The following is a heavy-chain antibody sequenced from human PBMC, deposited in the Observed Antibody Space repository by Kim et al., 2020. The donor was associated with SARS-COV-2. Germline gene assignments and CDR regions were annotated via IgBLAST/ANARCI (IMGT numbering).Heavy chain of an antibody. D-gene: IGHD2-2*02. CDR2: ISSSSSYT. Sequence: GGSLRLSCAASGFTFSDYYMSWIRQAPGKGLEWVSYISSSSSYTNYADSVKGRFTISRDNAKNSLYLQMNSLRAEDTAVYYCARDVGYCSSTSCYTEANDYWGQGTLVTVSS. V-gene: IGHV3-11*06. J-gene: IGHJ4*02. CDR1: GFTFSDYY. CDR3: ARDVGYCSSTSCYTEANDY.